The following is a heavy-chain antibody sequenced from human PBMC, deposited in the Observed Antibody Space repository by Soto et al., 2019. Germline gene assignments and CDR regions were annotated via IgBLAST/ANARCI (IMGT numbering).Heavy chain of an antibody. Sequence: ASVKVSCKASGYTFTSYYMHWVRQAPGQGLEWMGIINPSGGSTSYAQKFQGRVTMTRDTSTSTVYMELSSLRSEDTAVYYCATGGRILRFLEWFQLEHYFDYWGQGTLVTVSS. CDR1: GYTFTSYY. CDR3: ATGGRILRFLEWFQLEHYFDY. V-gene: IGHV1-46*01. J-gene: IGHJ4*02. CDR2: INPSGGST. D-gene: IGHD3-3*01.